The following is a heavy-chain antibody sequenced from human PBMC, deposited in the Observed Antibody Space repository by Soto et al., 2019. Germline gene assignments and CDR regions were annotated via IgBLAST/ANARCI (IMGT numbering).Heavy chain of an antibody. Sequence: ASVKVSCRASGYTFTSSDINWVRQAPGQGLDWMGWMNPNRGNTGYAQKFQGRVTMTTNTSTSTASMELSSLRSEDTAVYYCAREGGAEVSGYETFYYYYYYMDVWAKGTTVTVSS. V-gene: IGHV1-8*01. J-gene: IGHJ6*03. CDR1: GYTFTSSD. D-gene: IGHD5-12*01. CDR3: AREGGAEVSGYETFYYYYYYMDV. CDR2: MNPNRGNT.